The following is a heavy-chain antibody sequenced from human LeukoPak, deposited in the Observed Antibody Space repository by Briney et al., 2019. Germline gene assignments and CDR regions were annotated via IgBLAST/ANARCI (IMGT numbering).Heavy chain of an antibody. J-gene: IGHJ4*02. Sequence: GGSLRLSCAASGFTFSTYGMHWVRQAPGKGLEWVAVTSYDGSYKYYADSVKGRFTISRDNSKNTPYLQMNSLRAEDTAVYYCTRVGPTMVRGIIDYWGQGTLVTVSS. CDR1: GFTFSTYG. V-gene: IGHV3-30*03. D-gene: IGHD3-10*01. CDR3: TRVGPTMVRGIIDY. CDR2: TSYDGSYK.